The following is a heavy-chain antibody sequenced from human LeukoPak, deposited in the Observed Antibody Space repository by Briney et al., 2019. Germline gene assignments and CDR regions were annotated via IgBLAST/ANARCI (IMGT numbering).Heavy chain of an antibody. D-gene: IGHD3-22*01. CDR2: IIPIFGTA. CDR1: GGTFSSYA. J-gene: IGHJ4*02. V-gene: IGHV1-69*06. CDR3: ARDGGGYDSSGLFDY. Sequence: SVKVSCKASGGTFSSYAISWVRQAPGQGLEWMGGIIPIFGTANYAQKFQGRVTITADKSTGTAYMELSSLRSEDTAVYYCARDGGGYDSSGLFDYWGQGTLVTVSS.